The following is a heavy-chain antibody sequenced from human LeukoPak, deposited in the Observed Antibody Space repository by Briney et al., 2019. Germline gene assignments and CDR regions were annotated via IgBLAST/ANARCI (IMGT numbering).Heavy chain of an antibody. CDR1: GGSISSYY. CDR2: IYYSGST. V-gene: IGHV4-59*01. D-gene: IGHD2-8*01. CDR3: ARQRYCTNGVCSNWFDP. J-gene: IGHJ5*02. Sequence: SETLSLTCTVSGGSISSYYWGWIRQPPGKGLEWIGYIYYSGSTNYNPSLKSRVTISVDTSKNQFSLKLSSVTAADTAVYYCARQRYCTNGVCSNWFDPWGQGTLVTVSS.